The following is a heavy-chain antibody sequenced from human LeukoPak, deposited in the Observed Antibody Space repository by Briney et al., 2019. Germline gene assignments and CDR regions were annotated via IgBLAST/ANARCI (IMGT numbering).Heavy chain of an antibody. V-gene: IGHV3-7*01. Sequence: GGSLRLSCSASGFTFSTYWMSWVRQTPGKGLEWVANIKQDGSEKYYVDSVKGRFTISRDNAKNSLSLQMNSLRVEDTAVYYCARAGSFWHYVYWGQGTLVTVSS. J-gene: IGHJ4*02. CDR2: IKQDGSEK. CDR3: ARAGSFWHYVY. D-gene: IGHD1-7*01. CDR1: GFTFSTYW.